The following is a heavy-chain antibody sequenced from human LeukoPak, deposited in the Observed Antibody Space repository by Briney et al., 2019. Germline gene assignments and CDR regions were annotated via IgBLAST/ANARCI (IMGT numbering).Heavy chain of an antibody. D-gene: IGHD3-22*01. Sequence: GGSLRPSCAASGFTFKSFGMHWVRQAPGKGLEWVAIIWYDGSNKYYADSVKGRFTISRDNSKNTLSLQMNSLRAEDTAVYYCARVLGSGYAGDYWGQGTLVTVSS. CDR3: ARVLGSGYAGDY. CDR1: GFTFKSFG. CDR2: IWYDGSNK. V-gene: IGHV3-33*01. J-gene: IGHJ4*02.